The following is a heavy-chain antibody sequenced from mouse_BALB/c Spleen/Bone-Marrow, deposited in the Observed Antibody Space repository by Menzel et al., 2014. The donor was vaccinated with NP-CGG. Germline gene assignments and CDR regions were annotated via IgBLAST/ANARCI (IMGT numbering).Heavy chain of an antibody. D-gene: IGHD2-4*01. CDR3: ARLYDYGWHVY. V-gene: IGHV4-1*02. J-gene: IGHJ3*01. CDR1: GFDFXRYW. CDR2: INPGSSTI. Sequence: EVKLVESGGGLVQPGGSLKFSCAASGFDFXRYWMSWVRQAPGKGLEWIGEINPGSSTINYTPSLKDKFIISRDNAKNTLYLQMSKVRSEDTALYYCARLYDYGWHVYWGQGTQVTVSA.